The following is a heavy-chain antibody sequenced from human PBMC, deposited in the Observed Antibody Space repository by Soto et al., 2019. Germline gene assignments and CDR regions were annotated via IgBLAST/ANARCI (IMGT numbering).Heavy chain of an antibody. CDR2: IKQDGSEK. CDR1: GFTFSSYW. D-gene: IGHD3-22*01. J-gene: IGHJ6*02. V-gene: IGHV3-7*01. CDR3: ARSSGYYSYYYYYGMDV. Sequence: GGSLRLSCAASGFTFSSYWMSWVRQAPGKGLEWVANIKQDGSEKYYVDSVKGRFTISRDNAKNSLYLQMNSLRAEDTAVYYCARSSGYYSYYYYYGMDVWGQGTTVTVS.